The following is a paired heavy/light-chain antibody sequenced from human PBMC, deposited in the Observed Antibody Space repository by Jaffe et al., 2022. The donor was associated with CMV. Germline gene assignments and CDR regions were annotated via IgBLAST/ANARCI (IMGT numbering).Light chain of an antibody. CDR1: SSNIGSNT. CDR2: SNN. Sequence: QSVLTQPPSASGTPGQRVTISCSGSSSNIGSNTVNWYQQLPGTAPKLLIYSNNQRPSGVPDRFSGSKSGTSASLAISGLQSEDEADYYCAAWDDSLNALYVFGTGTKVTVL. J-gene: IGLJ1*01. V-gene: IGLV1-44*01. CDR3: AAWDDSLNALYV.
Heavy chain of an antibody. CDR1: GFTFDDYA. CDR2: ISWNSGSI. Sequence: EVQLVESGGGLVQPGRSLRLSCAASGFTFDDYAMHWVRQAPGKGLEWVSGISWNSGSIGYADSVKGRFTISRDNAKNSLYLQMNSLRAEDTALYYCAKDNVVGATKMGGYYYYYGMDVWGQGTTVTVSS. CDR3: AKDNVVGATKMGGYYYYYGMDV. J-gene: IGHJ6*02. D-gene: IGHD1-26*01. V-gene: IGHV3-9*01.